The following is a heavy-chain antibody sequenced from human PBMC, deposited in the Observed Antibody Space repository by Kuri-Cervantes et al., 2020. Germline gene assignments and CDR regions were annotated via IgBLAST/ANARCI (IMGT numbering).Heavy chain of an antibody. CDR1: GFTFSSYA. D-gene: IGHD3-3*01. CDR2: ISGSGGST. CDR3: AKSAIRRNDY. J-gene: IGHJ4*02. V-gene: IGHV3-23*01. Sequence: GESLKISCAASGFTFSSYAMHWVRQAPGKGLEWASAISGSGGSTYYADSVKGRSTISRDNSKNTLYLQMNSLRAEDTAVYYCAKSAIRRNDYWGQGTLVTVSS.